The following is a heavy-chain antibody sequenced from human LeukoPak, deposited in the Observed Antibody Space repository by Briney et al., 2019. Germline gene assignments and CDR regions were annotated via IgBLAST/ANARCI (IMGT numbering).Heavy chain of an antibody. CDR1: GFTFSSYW. V-gene: IGHV3-7*01. CDR2: IKQDGSEK. D-gene: IGHD6-19*01. Sequence: AGGSLRLSCAASGFTFSSYWMGWVRQAPGKGLEWVANIKQDGSEKYYVDSVKGRFTISRDNAKNSLYLQMNSLRAEDTAVYYCARVGGSGWYNHFDYWGQGTLVTVSS. CDR3: ARVGGSGWYNHFDY. J-gene: IGHJ4*02.